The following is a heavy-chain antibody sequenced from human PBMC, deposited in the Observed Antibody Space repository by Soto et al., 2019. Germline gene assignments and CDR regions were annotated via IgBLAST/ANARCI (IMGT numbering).Heavy chain of an antibody. CDR1: GYTFTSYD. J-gene: IGHJ5*02. CDR3: ARELERRGFDP. D-gene: IGHD1-1*01. V-gene: IGHV1-8*01. CDR2: MNPNSGNT. Sequence: QVQLVQSGAEVKKPGASVKVSCKASGYTFTSYDINWVRQATGQGLEWMGWMNPNSGNTGYAQKFQGXPTXTXITSISTAYMELSSLRSEDTAVYYCARELERRGFDPWGQGTLVTVSS.